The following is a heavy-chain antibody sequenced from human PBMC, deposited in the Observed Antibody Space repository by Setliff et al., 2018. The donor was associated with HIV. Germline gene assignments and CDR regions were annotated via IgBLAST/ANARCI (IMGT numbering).Heavy chain of an antibody. CDR1: GGTFSSYA. CDR2: IIPILGIA. Sequence: ASVKVSCKASGGTFSSYAISWVRQAPGQGLEWMGGIIPILGIANYAQKFQGRVTITTDESTSTAYMELSSLRSEDTAVYYCARGVNYYDSSGYAPDAFDIWGQGAMVTVSS. CDR3: ARGVNYYDSSGYAPDAFDI. V-gene: IGHV1-69*10. D-gene: IGHD3-22*01. J-gene: IGHJ3*02.